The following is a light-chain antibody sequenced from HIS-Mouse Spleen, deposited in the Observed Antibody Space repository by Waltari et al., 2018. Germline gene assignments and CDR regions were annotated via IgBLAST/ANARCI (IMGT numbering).Light chain of an antibody. CDR3: QQSYSTPMYT. J-gene: IGKJ2*01. CDR2: AAS. Sequence: DIQMTQSPSSLSASVGDRVTIPCRASQSISSYLNWYQQKPGKAPKPLIYAASSLQSGVPSRFSGSGSGTDFTLTISSLQPEDFATYYCQQSYSTPMYTFGQGTKLEIK. CDR1: QSISSY. V-gene: IGKV1-39*01.